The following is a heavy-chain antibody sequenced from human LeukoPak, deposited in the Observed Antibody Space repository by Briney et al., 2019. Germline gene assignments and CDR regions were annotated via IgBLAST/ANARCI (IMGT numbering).Heavy chain of an antibody. D-gene: IGHD3-22*01. V-gene: IGHV1-46*01. CDR3: ARELYDSSGYRRKEIDY. CDR2: INPSGGST. Sequence: ASVKVSCKASGYTFTSYYMHWVRQAPGQGLEWMGIINPSGGSTSYAQKFQGRVTMTRDTSTSTVYMELGSLRSEDTAVYYCARELYDSSGYRRKEIDYWGQGTLVTVSS. J-gene: IGHJ4*02. CDR1: GYTFTSYY.